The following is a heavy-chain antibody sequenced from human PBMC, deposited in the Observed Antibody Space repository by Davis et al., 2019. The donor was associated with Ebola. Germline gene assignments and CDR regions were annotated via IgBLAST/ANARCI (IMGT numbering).Heavy chain of an antibody. Sequence: GESLKISCAASGFTFSSYTMNWVRQAPGKGLEWVSSISSSGSTINYADSVKGRFTVSRDNAKNSLYLQMNSLRDEDTAVFYCARDRYYDILTGYFTVWGQGTLVTVSS. CDR3: ARDRYYDILTGYFTV. V-gene: IGHV3-48*02. CDR2: ISSSGSTI. J-gene: IGHJ4*02. D-gene: IGHD3-9*01. CDR1: GFTFSSYT.